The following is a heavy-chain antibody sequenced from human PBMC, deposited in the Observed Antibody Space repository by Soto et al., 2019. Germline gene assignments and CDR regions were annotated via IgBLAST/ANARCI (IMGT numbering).Heavy chain of an antibody. CDR3: ARDGNYYDSSGFWT. J-gene: IGHJ3*01. CDR1: GFNCRGYS. Sequence: PGESLHLSCAAAGFNCRGYSMRWLRQTQGKGLEWISYISSSSMTIYYADSVKDRFTISRDNDKNLLYLQMNSLRDEDTAVYYCARDGNYYDSSGFWTWGEGTMVTLPS. CDR2: ISSSSMTI. D-gene: IGHD3-22*01. V-gene: IGHV3-48*02.